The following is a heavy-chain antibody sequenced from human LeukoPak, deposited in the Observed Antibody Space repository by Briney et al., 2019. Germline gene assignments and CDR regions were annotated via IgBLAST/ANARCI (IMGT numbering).Heavy chain of an antibody. J-gene: IGHJ4*02. CDR2: IYYSGST. D-gene: IGHD3-10*01. CDR1: GDSISSYY. V-gene: IGHV4-59*01. Sequence: PSETLSLTCTVSGDSISSYYWNWVRQSPGKGLEWIGYIYYSGSTNCDPSLKSRVTISIDTSKNQFSLKLRSVTAADNAVYYCAREVPIVRGLRWDYWGQGTLVTVSS. CDR3: AREVPIVRGLRWDY.